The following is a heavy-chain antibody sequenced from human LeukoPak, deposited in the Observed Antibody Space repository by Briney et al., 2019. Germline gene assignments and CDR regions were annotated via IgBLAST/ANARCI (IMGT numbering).Heavy chain of an antibody. J-gene: IGHJ4*02. Sequence: ASVKVSCKASGYTFTGYYMHWVRQAPGQGLEWMGWINPNSGGTNYAQKFQGRVTMTRDTSISTAYMELSRLRSDDTAVYYCAREFARITMVRGVIGYWDQGTLVTVSS. V-gene: IGHV1-2*02. CDR1: GYTFTGYY. CDR3: AREFARITMVRGVIGY. D-gene: IGHD3-10*01. CDR2: INPNSGGT.